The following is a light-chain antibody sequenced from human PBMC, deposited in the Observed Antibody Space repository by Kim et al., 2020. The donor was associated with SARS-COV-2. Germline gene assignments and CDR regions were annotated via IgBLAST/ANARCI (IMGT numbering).Light chain of an antibody. V-gene: IGLV6-57*03. CDR1: SGSIDDNY. CDR2: EDD. J-gene: IGLJ2*01. Sequence: KQVPISCPRSSGSIDDNYVQWYQQRPGGVPTTVIYEDDQRPSGVSDRFSGSIDNSSNSASLTISGLRTEDEADYYCQSYNRDNVLFGGGTQLTVL. CDR3: QSYNRDNVL.